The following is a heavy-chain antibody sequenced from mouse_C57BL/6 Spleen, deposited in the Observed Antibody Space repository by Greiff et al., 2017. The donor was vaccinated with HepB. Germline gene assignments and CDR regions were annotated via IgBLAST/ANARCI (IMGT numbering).Heavy chain of an antibody. CDR1: GFTFSSYA. CDR3: ARGGIYYVYGGFAY. V-gene: IGHV5-4*03. D-gene: IGHD2-2*01. Sequence: EVKLVESGGGLVKPGGSLKLSCAASGFTFSSYAMSWVRQTPEKRLEWVATISDGGSYTYYPDNVKGRFTISRDNAKNNLYLQMSHLKSEDTAMYYGARGGIYYVYGGFAYWGQGTLVTVSA. J-gene: IGHJ3*01. CDR2: ISDGGSYT.